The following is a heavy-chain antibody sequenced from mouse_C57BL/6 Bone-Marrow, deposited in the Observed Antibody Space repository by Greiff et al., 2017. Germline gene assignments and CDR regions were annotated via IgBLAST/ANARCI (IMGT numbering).Heavy chain of an antibody. CDR3: AREGTIRYYGSSWYFDV. CDR1: GYTFTSYW. J-gene: IGHJ1*03. CDR2: IDPNSGGT. V-gene: IGHV1-72*01. D-gene: IGHD1-1*01. Sequence: VKLMESGAELVKPGASVKLSCKASGYTFTSYWMHWVKQRPGRGLEWIGRIDPNSGGTKYNEKFKSKATLTVDKPSSTAYMQLSSLTSEDSAVYYWAREGTIRYYGSSWYFDVWGTGTTVTVSS.